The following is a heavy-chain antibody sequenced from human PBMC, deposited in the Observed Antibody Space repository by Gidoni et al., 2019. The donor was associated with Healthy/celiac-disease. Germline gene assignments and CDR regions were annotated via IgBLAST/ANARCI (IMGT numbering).Heavy chain of an antibody. CDR1: GFSLSTCGVG. Sequence: QITLTESGPSLVKPTQPLTLTSPFSGFSLSTCGVGVGWIRQPPGKALEWLALSYWDDDKRYSPSLKSRLTITKDTSKNQVVLTMTNMDPVDTATDYCALSYYYGSGSYYKGDSFDYWGQGTLVTVSS. CDR2: SYWDDDK. CDR3: ALSYYYGSGSYYKGDSFDY. V-gene: IGHV2-5*02. J-gene: IGHJ4*02. D-gene: IGHD3-10*01.